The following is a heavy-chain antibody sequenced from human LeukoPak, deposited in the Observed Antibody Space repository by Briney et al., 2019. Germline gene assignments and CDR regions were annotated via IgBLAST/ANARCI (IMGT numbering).Heavy chain of an antibody. Sequence: GGSLRLSCAASGFTFSSYWMSWVRQAPGKGLEWVANIKQDGSEKYYVDSVKGRFTISRDNAKNSLYLQMNSLRAEDTAVYYCARDRRYSNYYYYYYMDVWGKGTTVTVSS. J-gene: IGHJ6*03. CDR3: ARDRRYSNYYYYYYMDV. D-gene: IGHD4-11*01. V-gene: IGHV3-7*01. CDR1: GFTFSSYW. CDR2: IKQDGSEK.